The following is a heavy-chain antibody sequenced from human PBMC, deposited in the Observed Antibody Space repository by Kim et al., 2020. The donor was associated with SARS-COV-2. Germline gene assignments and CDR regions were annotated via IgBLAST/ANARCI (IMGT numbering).Heavy chain of an antibody. J-gene: IGHJ4*02. V-gene: IGHV4-31*03. CDR3: AGDGGYGSGSYRFEC. D-gene: IGHD3-10*01. Sequence: SETLSLTCTVSGNSISRGGHYWTWIRQRPGKGLEWIGYIYYSGNTNYNPSLRSRVTISLDMSKNQFFLMLNSVTVAETAVDYCAGDGGYGSGSYRFECWGQGTLVTVSS. CDR2: IYYSGNT. CDR1: GNSISRGGHY.